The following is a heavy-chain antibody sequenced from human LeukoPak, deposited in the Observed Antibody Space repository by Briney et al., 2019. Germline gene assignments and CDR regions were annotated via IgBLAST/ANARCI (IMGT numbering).Heavy chain of an antibody. Sequence: ASVTVSCKASGYTFTGYYMHWVRQAPGQGLEWMGWINPNSGGTNYAQKFQGRVTMTRDTSISTAYMELSRLRSDDTAVYYCARVGAIARAFDIWGQGTMVTVSS. CDR2: INPNSGGT. D-gene: IGHD1-26*01. CDR3: ARVGAIARAFDI. J-gene: IGHJ3*02. V-gene: IGHV1-2*02. CDR1: GYTFTGYY.